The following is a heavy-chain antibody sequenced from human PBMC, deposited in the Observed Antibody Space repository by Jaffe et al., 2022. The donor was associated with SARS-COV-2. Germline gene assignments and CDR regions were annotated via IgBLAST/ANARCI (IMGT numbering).Heavy chain of an antibody. CDR3: AKDPGPPFNFDY. Sequence: EVLVLESGGGLVQPGGSLRLSCAASGFTFSSDAMSWVRQAPGKGLEWVSSISGNGGRTFHADSVKGRFTISRDKSKNTLYLQMNSLRVEDTAIYFCAKDPGPPFNFDYWGQGILVTVSS. CDR1: GFTFSSDA. CDR2: ISGNGGRT. V-gene: IGHV3-23*01. J-gene: IGHJ4*02. D-gene: IGHD3-10*01.